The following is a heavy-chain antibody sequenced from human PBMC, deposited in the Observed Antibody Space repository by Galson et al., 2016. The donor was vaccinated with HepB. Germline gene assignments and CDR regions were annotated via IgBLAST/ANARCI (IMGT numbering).Heavy chain of an antibody. CDR3: AKGIGSGWSDY. Sequence: LRLSCAASGFIFGDYAMSWVRQSPGTGLEWVSGLTWNGGIIGYADSVKGRFTISRDNARNFLFLQMNNLRSEDTALYYCAKGIGSGWSDYWGPGTLVSVSS. D-gene: IGHD6-19*01. J-gene: IGHJ4*02. CDR1: GFIFGDYA. CDR2: LTWNGGII. V-gene: IGHV3-9*01.